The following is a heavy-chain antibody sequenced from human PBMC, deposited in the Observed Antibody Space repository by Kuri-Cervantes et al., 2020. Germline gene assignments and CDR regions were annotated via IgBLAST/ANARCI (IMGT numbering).Heavy chain of an antibody. J-gene: IGHJ5*02. CDR3: ARGCSSTSCYERPAFDP. V-gene: IGHV3-21*03. CDR1: GFTFSSYS. Sequence: GGSLRLSCAASGFTFSSYSMNWVRQAPGKGLEWVSSISSSSSYIYYAASVKGRFTIARDNAKNSLYLQMNSLRAEDTAVYYCARGCSSTSCYERPAFDPWGQGTLVTVSS. D-gene: IGHD2-2*01. CDR2: ISSSSSYI.